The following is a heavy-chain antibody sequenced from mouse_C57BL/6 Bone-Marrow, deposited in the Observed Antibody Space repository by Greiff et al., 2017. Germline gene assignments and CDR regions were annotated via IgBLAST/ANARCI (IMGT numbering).Heavy chain of an antibody. Sequence: VQLQQPGAELVKPGASVKLSCKASGYTFTSYWMHWVKQRPGQGLEWIGMIHPNSGSTNYNEKFKSKATLTVDKSSSTAYMQLSSLTSEDSAVYDCARDDGYSPAWFAYWGQGTLVTVSA. J-gene: IGHJ3*01. D-gene: IGHD2-3*01. CDR1: GYTFTSYW. CDR2: IHPNSGST. CDR3: ARDDGYSPAWFAY. V-gene: IGHV1-64*01.